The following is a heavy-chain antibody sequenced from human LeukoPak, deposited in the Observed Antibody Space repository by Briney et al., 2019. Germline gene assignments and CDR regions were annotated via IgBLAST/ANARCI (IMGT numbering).Heavy chain of an antibody. CDR2: IYSGSST. D-gene: IGHD3-3*01. CDR1: GFTVSSNY. V-gene: IGHV3-53*01. J-gene: IGHJ5*02. Sequence: PGGSLRLSCAASGFTVSSNYMSWVRQAPGKGLEWVSVIYSGSSTYYAASVKGRFTISRDNSKNTLYLQMNSLRAEDTAVYYCARELRNDFWKVAWFDPWGQGTLVTVSS. CDR3: ARELRNDFWKVAWFDP.